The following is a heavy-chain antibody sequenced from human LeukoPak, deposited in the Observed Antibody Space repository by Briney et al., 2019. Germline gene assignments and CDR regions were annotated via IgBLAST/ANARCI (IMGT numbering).Heavy chain of an antibody. CDR1: GGSISSSSYY. V-gene: IGHV4-39*07. CDR2: IYYSGST. CDR3: ARVGTRLYFDY. J-gene: IGHJ4*02. D-gene: IGHD1-14*01. Sequence: PSETLSLTCTVSGGSISSSSYYWSWIRQPPGKGLEWIGSIYYSGSTYYNPSLKSRVTISVDTSKNQFSLKLSSVTAADTAVYYCARVGTRLYFDYWGQGTLVTVSS.